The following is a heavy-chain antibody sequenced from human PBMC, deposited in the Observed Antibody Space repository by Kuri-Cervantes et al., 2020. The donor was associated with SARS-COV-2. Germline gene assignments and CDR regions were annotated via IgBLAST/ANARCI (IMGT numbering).Heavy chain of an antibody. CDR1: GGSLSSGDYY. CDR2: IYYSGSA. CDR3: AKDENWVTIFESSFDY. D-gene: IGHD3-3*01. V-gene: IGHV4-30-4*08. J-gene: IGHJ4*02. Sequence: SETLSLTCTVSGGSLSSGDYYWTWVRQPPGKGLEWIGNIYYSGSASYNPSLKSRLTMSLDMSKSQFSLKLNSVTAADTAVYYCAKDENWVTIFESSFDYWGQGTLVTDSS.